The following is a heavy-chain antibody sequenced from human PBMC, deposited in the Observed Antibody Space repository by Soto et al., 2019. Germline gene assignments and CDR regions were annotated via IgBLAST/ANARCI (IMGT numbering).Heavy chain of an antibody. J-gene: IGHJ4*02. CDR2: VNHSGST. V-gene: IGHV4-34*01. CDR1: GGSFNFYY. CDR3: ATRFYDSSGYYLFCFDS. Sequence: SETLSLTCAVSGGSFNFYYWNWIRQPPGKELEWIGEVNHSGSTNYNSSLRSRVTMSVDTSKNQFSLELSSVTAADTAVYYCATRFYDSSGYYLFCFDSWGQGTLVTVSS. D-gene: IGHD3-22*01.